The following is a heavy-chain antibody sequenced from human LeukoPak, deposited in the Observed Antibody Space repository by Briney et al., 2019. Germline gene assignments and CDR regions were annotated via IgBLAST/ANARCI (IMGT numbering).Heavy chain of an antibody. J-gene: IGHJ4*02. CDR2: ISAAGDSS. V-gene: IGHV3-23*01. D-gene: IGHD3-16*01. CDR1: GLTFSSYT. CDR3: ANHLIGGGSRNFDQ. Sequence: SGGSLRLSCEASGLTFSSYTMSWVRQAPGTELEWVSVISAAGDSSFYADSVKGRFTISRDNSKNTLYLQMNSLRAEDTATYYCANHLIGGGSRNFDQWGQGTLVTVSS.